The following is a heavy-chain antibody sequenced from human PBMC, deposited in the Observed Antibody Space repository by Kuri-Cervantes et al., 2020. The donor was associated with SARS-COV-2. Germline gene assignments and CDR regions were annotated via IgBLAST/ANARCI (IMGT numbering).Heavy chain of an antibody. CDR2: ISCNSNNI. Sequence: SLKISCAASGFTFDDYAMHWVRQAPGKGLEWVSGISCNSNNIDYVDSVKGRFTISRDNAKNSLFLQMNSLRAEDTAVYYCARNTYYYDSSGYYYVDFQHWGQGTLVTVSS. V-gene: IGHV3-9*01. CDR3: ARNTYYYDSSGYYYVDFQH. J-gene: IGHJ1*01. CDR1: GFTFDDYA. D-gene: IGHD3-22*01.